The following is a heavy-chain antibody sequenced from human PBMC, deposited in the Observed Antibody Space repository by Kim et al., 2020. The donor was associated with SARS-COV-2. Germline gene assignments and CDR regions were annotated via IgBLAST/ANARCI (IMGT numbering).Heavy chain of an antibody. V-gene: IGHV4-59*01. J-gene: IGHJ6*03. CDR1: GGSISSYY. Sequence: SETLSLTCTVSGGSISSYYWSWIRQPPGKGLEWIGYIYYSGSTNYNPSLKSRVTISVDTSKNQFSLKLSSVTAADTAVYYCARDRRDYYYMDVWGKGTTVTVSS. CDR2: IYYSGST. CDR3: ARDRRDYYYMDV.